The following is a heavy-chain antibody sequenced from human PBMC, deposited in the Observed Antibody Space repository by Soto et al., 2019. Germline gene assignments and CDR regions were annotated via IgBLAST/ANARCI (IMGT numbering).Heavy chain of an antibody. CDR2: ISGSGGST. V-gene: IGHV3-23*01. D-gene: IGHD1-20*01. CDR3: AKRYLISEPYYYMDV. Sequence: GGSLRLSCAASGFTFSPYAMTWVRQAPGKGLEWVSAISGSGGSTYYADSVKGRFTISRDNSKNTLSLQMNSLRAEDTAVYYCAKRYLISEPYYYMDVWGKGTTVTVSS. CDR1: GFTFSPYA. J-gene: IGHJ6*03.